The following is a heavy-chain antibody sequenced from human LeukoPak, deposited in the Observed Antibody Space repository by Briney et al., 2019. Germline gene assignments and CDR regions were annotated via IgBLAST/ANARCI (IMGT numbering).Heavy chain of an antibody. J-gene: IGHJ6*03. D-gene: IGHD5-12*01. CDR1: GFTFSNYW. CDR2: INPDGSTT. CDR3: AKGGGYEAQYYYYYLDV. Sequence: PGGSLRLSCAASGFTFSNYWMHWVRQDPGKGLVWVSFINPDGSTTNYADSVKGRFTISRDNSKNTLYLQMKSLRAEDTAVYYCAKGGGYEAQYYYYYLDVWGKGTTVTISS. V-gene: IGHV3-74*01.